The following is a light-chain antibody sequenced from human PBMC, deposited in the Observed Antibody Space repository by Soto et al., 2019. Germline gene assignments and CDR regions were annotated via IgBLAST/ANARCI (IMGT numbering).Light chain of an antibody. V-gene: IGKV3-20*01. J-gene: IGKJ1*01. CDR3: QQYGSSPQT. CDR2: GAS. Sequence: EIVLTQSPGALSWSPGERATLSCRASQSVSSDSLAWYQHKLGQAPRLLIYGASTRATGIPDRFSGSGSGTDFTLTISRLEPEDFAVFYCQQYGSSPQTFGQGTKV. CDR1: QSVSSDS.